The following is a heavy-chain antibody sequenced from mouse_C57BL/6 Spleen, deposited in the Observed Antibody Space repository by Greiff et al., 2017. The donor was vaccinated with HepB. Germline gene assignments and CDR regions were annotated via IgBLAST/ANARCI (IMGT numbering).Heavy chain of an antibody. CDR3: ARMGTTVVAEDYAMDY. V-gene: IGHV5-6*01. J-gene: IGHJ4*01. D-gene: IGHD1-1*01. CDR2: ISSGGSYT. CDR1: GFTFSSYG. Sequence: EVKLMESGGYLVKPGGSLKLSCAASGFTFSSYGMSWVRQTPDKRLEWVATISSGGSYTYYPDSVKGRFTISRDNAKNTLYLQMSSLKSEDTAMYYCARMGTTVVAEDYAMDYWGQGTSVTVSS.